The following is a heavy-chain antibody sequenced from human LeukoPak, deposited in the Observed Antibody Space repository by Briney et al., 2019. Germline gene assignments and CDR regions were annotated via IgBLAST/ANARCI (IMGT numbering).Heavy chain of an antibody. CDR3: AKDSNDYGDYNYFDF. D-gene: IGHD4-17*01. J-gene: IGHJ4*02. V-gene: IGHV3-33*06. Sequence: GGTLRLSCAASGFTFSTCHIHWVRQAPGKGLEWVALVWHDGSKTYYADSVKGRFTVSRDNSKNTLYLQMNSLRAEDTAVYYCAKDSNDYGDYNYFDFWGQGTLVTVSS. CDR2: VWHDGSKT. CDR1: GFTFSTCH.